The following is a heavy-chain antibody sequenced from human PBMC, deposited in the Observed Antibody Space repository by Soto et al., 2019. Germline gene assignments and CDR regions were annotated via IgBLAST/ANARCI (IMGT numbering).Heavy chain of an antibody. V-gene: IGHV4-34*01. CDR3: ARIIPSGSGDFDY. J-gene: IGHJ4*02. CDR1: GASFSGYY. D-gene: IGHD2-21*01. CDR2: INHSGST. Sequence: SETLSLTCAVYGASFSGYYWSWIRQPPGKGLEWIGEINHSGSTNYNPSLKSRVTISVDTSKNQFSLKLSSVTAADTAVYYCARIIPSGSGDFDYWGQGTLVTVSS.